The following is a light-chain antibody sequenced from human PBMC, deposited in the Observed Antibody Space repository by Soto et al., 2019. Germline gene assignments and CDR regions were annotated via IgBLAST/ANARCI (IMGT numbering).Light chain of an antibody. J-gene: IGKJ3*01. CDR1: QGISNY. CDR2: GAS. Sequence: DIQMTQSPSALFASVGDRVTITCRASQGISNYLAWYQQKPGKVPKHLIYGASTLQSRVPSRFSGSGFGTDFTLTITSLQPEDVAIYHCQKYNSATFTFAPGTKVDIK. V-gene: IGKV1-27*01. CDR3: QKYNSATFT.